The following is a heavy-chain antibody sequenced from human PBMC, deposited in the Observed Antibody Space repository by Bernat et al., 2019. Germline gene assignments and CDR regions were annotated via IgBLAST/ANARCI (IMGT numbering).Heavy chain of an antibody. Sequence: QVQLVESGGGVVQPGRSLRLSCAASGFTFSTYVIHWVRQAPGKGLEWVAVISYDGSNKYYADSVKGRFTISRDNSKNTLYLQMNSLRAEDTAVYYCAASGGRRNDAFDIWGQGTMVTVSS. V-gene: IGHV3-30*03. CDR3: AASGGRRNDAFDI. CDR2: ISYDGSNK. CDR1: GFTFSTYV. D-gene: IGHD1-14*01. J-gene: IGHJ3*02.